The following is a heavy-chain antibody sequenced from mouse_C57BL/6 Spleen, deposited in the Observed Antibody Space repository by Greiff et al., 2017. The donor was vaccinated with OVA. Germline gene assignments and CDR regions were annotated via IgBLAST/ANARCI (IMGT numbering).Heavy chain of an antibody. D-gene: IGHD1-1*01. J-gene: IGHJ4*01. CDR1: GFTFSSYA. CDR3: ARDNYGSRDYYAMDY. Sequence: EVMLVESGGGLVKPGGSLKLSCAASGFTFSSYAMSWVRQTPEKRLEWVATISDGGSYTYYPDNVKGRFTISRDNAKNNLYLQMSHLKSEDTAMYYCARDNYGSRDYYAMDYWGQGTSVTVAS. V-gene: IGHV5-4*01. CDR2: ISDGGSYT.